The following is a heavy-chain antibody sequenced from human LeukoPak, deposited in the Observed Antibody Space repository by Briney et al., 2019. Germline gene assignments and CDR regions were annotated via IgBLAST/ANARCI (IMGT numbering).Heavy chain of an antibody. V-gene: IGHV3-21*01. Sequence: PGGSLRLSCAASGFTFSSYSMNWVRQAPGKGLEWVSSISSSSSYIYYADSVKGRFSISRDNAKNSLYPQMNSLRAEDTAVYYCARGGGGSSSCDYWGQGTLVTVSS. CDR1: GFTFSSYS. CDR2: ISSSSSYI. J-gene: IGHJ4*02. CDR3: ARGGGGSSSCDY. D-gene: IGHD6-13*01.